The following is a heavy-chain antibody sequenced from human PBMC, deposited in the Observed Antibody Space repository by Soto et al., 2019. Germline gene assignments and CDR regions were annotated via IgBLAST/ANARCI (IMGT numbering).Heavy chain of an antibody. CDR2: IYYSGST. CDR3: ARHDSYGSGRIGWFDP. Sequence: QLQLQESGPGLVKPSETLSLTCTVSGGSISSSSYYWGWIRQPPGKGLEWIGSIYYSGSTYYNPSLKSRVTISVDTSKNQFSLKLSSVTAADTAVYYCARHDSYGSGRIGWFDPWGQGTLVTVSS. J-gene: IGHJ5*02. CDR1: GGSISSSSYY. V-gene: IGHV4-39*01. D-gene: IGHD3-10*01.